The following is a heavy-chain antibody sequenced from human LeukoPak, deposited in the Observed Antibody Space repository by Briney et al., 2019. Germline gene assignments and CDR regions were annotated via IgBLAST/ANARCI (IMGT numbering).Heavy chain of an antibody. Sequence: GGSLRLSCAASGFTFSSYSMNWVRQAPGKGLEWVSSISSSSGYIYYADSVKGRFNISRANAKNSLYLQMNSLRAEDTAVYYCARVMVVPSSDFDYWGQGTLVTVSS. D-gene: IGHD2-15*01. CDR3: ARVMVVPSSDFDY. V-gene: IGHV3-21*01. CDR1: GFTFSSYS. CDR2: ISSSSGYI. J-gene: IGHJ4*02.